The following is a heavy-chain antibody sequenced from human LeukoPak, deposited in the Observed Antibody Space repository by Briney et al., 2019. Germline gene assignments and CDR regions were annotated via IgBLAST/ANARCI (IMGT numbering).Heavy chain of an antibody. Sequence: ASVKVSCKASGGTFSSYAISWVRPAPGQGLEWMGRIIPIFGTANYAQKFQGRVTITTDESTSTAYMELSSLRSEDTAVYYCARDRWAITMVRGVYYMDVWGKGTTVTVSS. CDR1: GGTFSSYA. J-gene: IGHJ6*03. CDR2: IIPIFGTA. D-gene: IGHD3-10*01. CDR3: ARDRWAITMVRGVYYMDV. V-gene: IGHV1-69*05.